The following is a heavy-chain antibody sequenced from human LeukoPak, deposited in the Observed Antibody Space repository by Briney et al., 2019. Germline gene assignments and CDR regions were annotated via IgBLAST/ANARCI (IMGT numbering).Heavy chain of an antibody. CDR1: GFTFSSYS. CDR2: ISSSSSYI. Sequence: AGGSLRLSCAASGFTFSSYSMNWVRQAPGKGLEWVSSISSSSSYIYYADSVKGRFAISRDNAKNSLYLQMNSLRAVDTAVYYCARGSVEDAFDIWGQGTMVTVSS. J-gene: IGHJ3*02. D-gene: IGHD2-15*01. V-gene: IGHV3-21*01. CDR3: ARGSVEDAFDI.